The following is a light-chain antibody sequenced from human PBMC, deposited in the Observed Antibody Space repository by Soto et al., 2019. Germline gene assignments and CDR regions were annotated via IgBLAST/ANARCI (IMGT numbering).Light chain of an antibody. V-gene: IGKV3-11*01. Sequence: EIVLTQSPATLSLSPGERATVSCRASQSVSSHLAWYQQKRGQAPRLLIYDASSRASGIPARFSGSGSGTDFTLTISSLETEDFAVYYCQQGGNWPLTFGQGTRLGIK. J-gene: IGKJ5*01. CDR2: DAS. CDR3: QQGGNWPLT. CDR1: QSVSSH.